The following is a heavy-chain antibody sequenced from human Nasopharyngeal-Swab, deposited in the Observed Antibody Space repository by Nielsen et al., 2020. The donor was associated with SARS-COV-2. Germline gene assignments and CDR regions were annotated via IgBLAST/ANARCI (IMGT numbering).Heavy chain of an antibody. CDR3: ARNPTARTVSHYFDY. Sequence: ASVKVSCKTSGYTFTTSGINWVRQAPGQGLEWMGWISTYNGNTHYEQKFRGRVSMTTDTSTNTAYMELRSLTFDDTVVYYCARNPTARTVSHYFDYWGQGALVTVSS. D-gene: IGHD2-8*02. CDR1: GYTFTTSG. V-gene: IGHV1-18*04. J-gene: IGHJ4*02. CDR2: ISTYNGNT.